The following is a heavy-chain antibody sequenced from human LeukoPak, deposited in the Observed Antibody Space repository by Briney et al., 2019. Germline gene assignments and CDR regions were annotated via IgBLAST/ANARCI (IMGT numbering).Heavy chain of an antibody. CDR3: ARDLKMATTRSAFDY. CDR1: GFTFSSYA. D-gene: IGHD5-24*01. Sequence: PGRSLRLSCAASGFTFSSYAMHWVRQAPGKGLEWVAVISYDGSNKYYADSVKGRFTISRDNSKNTLYLQMNSLRAEDPAVYYCARDLKMATTRSAFDYWGQGTLVTVSS. J-gene: IGHJ4*02. CDR2: ISYDGSNK. V-gene: IGHV3-30-3*01.